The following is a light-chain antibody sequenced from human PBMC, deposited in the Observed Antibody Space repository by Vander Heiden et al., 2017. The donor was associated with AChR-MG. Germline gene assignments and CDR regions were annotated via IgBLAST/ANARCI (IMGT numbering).Light chain of an antibody. J-gene: IGLJ2*01. CDR3: QSYDSSLSGVV. CDR1: SSNIGAGYE. CDR2: GNS. Sequence: QSVLTHPPSVAGAPGQTVTITCTGSSSNIGAGYEVNWYQQLPGTAPKLLINGNSNRPSGVPDRFSGSKSGTSASLATTGLQAEDEADYYCQSYDSSLSGVVFGGGTKLTVL. V-gene: IGLV1-40*01.